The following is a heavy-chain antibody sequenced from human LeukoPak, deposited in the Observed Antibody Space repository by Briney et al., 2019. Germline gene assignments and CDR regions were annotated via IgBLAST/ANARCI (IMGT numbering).Heavy chain of an antibody. D-gene: IGHD6-19*01. CDR1: GGSISSYY. Sequence: SETLSLTCTVSGGSISSYYWSWIRQPPGKGLEWIGYIYYSGSTNYNPSLKSRVTISVDTSKNQFSLKLSSVTAADTAVYYCARVRYSIAVAGIRGYFDYWGQGTLVTVSS. J-gene: IGHJ4*02. V-gene: IGHV4-59*12. CDR3: ARVRYSIAVAGIRGYFDY. CDR2: IYYSGST.